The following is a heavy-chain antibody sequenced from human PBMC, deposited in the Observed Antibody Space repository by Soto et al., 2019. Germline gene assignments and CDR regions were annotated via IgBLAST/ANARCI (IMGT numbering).Heavy chain of an antibody. CDR1: GYTFSTYH. CDR2: INPSGSRT. J-gene: IGHJ6*02. V-gene: IGHV1-46*01. D-gene: IGHD3-3*01. CDR3: ARDLNSITVFGVVTLRFAMDV. Sequence: GASVKVSCKASGYTFSTYHIHWVRQAPGQGLEWLGVINPSGSRTTYAQKFKGRVAMTRDTSTSSVFMELSSLKSDDSAVYYCARDLNSITVFGVVTLRFAMDVWGQGTTVTVSS.